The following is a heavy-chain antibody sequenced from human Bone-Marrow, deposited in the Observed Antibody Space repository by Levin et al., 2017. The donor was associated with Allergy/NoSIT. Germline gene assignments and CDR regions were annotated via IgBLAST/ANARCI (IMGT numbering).Heavy chain of an antibody. CDR1: GYSFDDYW. Sequence: PGESLKISCEGSGYSFDDYWIGWVRQMPGKGLEWMGIIYPGDSDTRYSPTFQGQVTISADKSTSTAYLQWNSLKASDTAMYYCVRQGGYQLLWGYAFDMWGQGTMVTVSS. V-gene: IGHV5-51*01. D-gene: IGHD3-10*01. J-gene: IGHJ3*02. CDR2: IYPGDSDT. CDR3: VRQGGYQLLWGYAFDM.